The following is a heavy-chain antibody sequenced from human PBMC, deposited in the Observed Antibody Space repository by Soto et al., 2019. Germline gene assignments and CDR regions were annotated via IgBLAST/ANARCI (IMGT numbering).Heavy chain of an antibody. D-gene: IGHD3-10*01. CDR3: ARVPGRL. Sequence: QLVETGGGLIQPGTSLTLSCAASGFSVSRNYMTWVRQAPGKGLEWVSFVYSGGATFYADSVKGRFFLSIDDSHNTMYLQMNNLRAEDTAVYYCARVPGRLWGRGTLVTVAS. CDR1: GFSVSRNY. J-gene: IGHJ2*01. CDR2: VYSGGAT. V-gene: IGHV3-53*02.